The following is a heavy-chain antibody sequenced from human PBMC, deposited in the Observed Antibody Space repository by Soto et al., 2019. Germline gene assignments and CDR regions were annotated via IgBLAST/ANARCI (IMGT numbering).Heavy chain of an antibody. V-gene: IGHV1-8*01. CDR2: MNHNSGNT. Sequence: QVQLVQSGAEVKKPGASVKVSCKASGYTFTSYDINWVRQAAGQGLEWMGWMNHNSGNTGYAQKFQGTVTMTRNTSLSTAYMELSSLRSEDTAVYYCARDNWNRERYYYYGMDVWGQGTTVTVSS. D-gene: IGHD1-20*01. CDR1: GYTFTSYD. CDR3: ARDNWNRERYYYYGMDV. J-gene: IGHJ6*02.